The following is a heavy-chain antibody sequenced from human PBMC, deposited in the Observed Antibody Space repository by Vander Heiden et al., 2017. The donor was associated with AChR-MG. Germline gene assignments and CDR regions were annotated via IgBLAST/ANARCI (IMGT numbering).Heavy chain of an antibody. Sequence: QVQLQQWGAGLLKPSETLSLTCAVYGGSFSGYDWSWIRQPPGKGLEWIGEINHSGSTNYNPSLKSRVTISVDTSKNQFSLKLSSVTAADTAVYYCARGSTYSSSWYRRFDPWGQGTLVTVSS. J-gene: IGHJ5*02. D-gene: IGHD6-13*01. CDR1: GGSFSGYD. V-gene: IGHV4-34*01. CDR3: ARGSTYSSSWYRRFDP. CDR2: INHSGST.